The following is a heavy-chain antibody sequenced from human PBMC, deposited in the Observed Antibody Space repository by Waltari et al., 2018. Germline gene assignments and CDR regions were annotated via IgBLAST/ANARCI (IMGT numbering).Heavy chain of an antibody. CDR2: IYHSGST. Sequence: QVQLQESGPGLVKPSETLSLTCTVSGYSISSGYYWGWIRQPPGKGLEWIGSIYHSGSTYYNPSLKSRVTISVDTSKNQFSLKLSSVTAADTAVYYCARGPSEWNIDYWGQGTLVTVSS. CDR3: ARGPSEWNIDY. CDR1: GYSISSGYY. D-gene: IGHD1-1*01. J-gene: IGHJ4*02. V-gene: IGHV4-38-2*02.